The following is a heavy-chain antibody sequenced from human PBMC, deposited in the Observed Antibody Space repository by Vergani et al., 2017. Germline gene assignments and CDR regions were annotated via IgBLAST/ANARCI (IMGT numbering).Heavy chain of an antibody. J-gene: IGHJ4*02. V-gene: IGHV1-2*02. Sequence: QVQLVQSGAEVKKPGASVKVSCKASGGTFSSYAISWVRQAPGQGLEWMGGIIPNSGGTNYAQKFQGRVTMTRDTSISTAYMELSRLRSDDTAVYYCARTTYYYDSSGYYYFDYWGQGTLVTVSS. CDR3: ARTTYYYDSSGYYYFDY. CDR1: GGTFSSYA. D-gene: IGHD3-22*01. CDR2: IIPNSGGT.